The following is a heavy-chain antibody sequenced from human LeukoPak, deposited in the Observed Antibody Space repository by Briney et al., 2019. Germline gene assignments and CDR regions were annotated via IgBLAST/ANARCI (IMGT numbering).Heavy chain of an antibody. J-gene: IGHJ4*02. V-gene: IGHV3-23*01. Sequence: GGSLRLSCAASGFTFSTYAMSWVRQAPGKGLEWVSTIDGSGVSTSYADSVTGRFTISRDNSKNTLYLQMNSLRAEDTAVYYCARVTRYCSGGSCSENDYWGQGTLVTVSS. CDR3: ARVTRYCSGGSCSENDY. CDR1: GFTFSTYA. CDR2: IDGSGVST. D-gene: IGHD2-15*01.